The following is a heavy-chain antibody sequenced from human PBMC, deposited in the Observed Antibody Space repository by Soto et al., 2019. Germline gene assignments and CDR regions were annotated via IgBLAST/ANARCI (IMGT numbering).Heavy chain of an antibody. Sequence: GGSLRLSCAASGFTFDDYAMHWVRQAPGKGLEWVSLISWDGGSTYYADSVKGRFTISRDNSKNSLYLQMNSLRAEDTALYYCAKGYCSGGSCYSLVDGMDVWGQGTTVTVS. CDR2: ISWDGGST. D-gene: IGHD2-15*01. CDR3: AKGYCSGGSCYSLVDGMDV. J-gene: IGHJ6*02. CDR1: GFTFDDYA. V-gene: IGHV3-43D*04.